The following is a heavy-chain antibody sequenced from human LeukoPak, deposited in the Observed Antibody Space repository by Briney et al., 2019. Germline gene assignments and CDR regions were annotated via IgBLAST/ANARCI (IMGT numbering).Heavy chain of an antibody. D-gene: IGHD3-22*01. J-gene: IGHJ4*02. Sequence: GGSLRLSCAASGFTFSSYSMNWVRQAPGKGLEWVSSISSSSSYIYYADSVKGRFTISRDNSKNTLYLQMNSLRAEDTAVYYCAKANSYYYDSSGPKPHGGDYWGQGTLVTVSS. CDR2: ISSSSSYI. CDR3: AKANSYYYDSSGPKPHGGDY. V-gene: IGHV3-21*01. CDR1: GFTFSSYS.